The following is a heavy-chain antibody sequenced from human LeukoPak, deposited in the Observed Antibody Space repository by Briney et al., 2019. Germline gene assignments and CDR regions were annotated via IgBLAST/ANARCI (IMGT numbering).Heavy chain of an antibody. V-gene: IGHV1-18*01. CDR1: GYTFTIYG. CDR3: ARAIAAAATGDY. Sequence: GASVKVSCKASGYTFTIYGISWVRQAPGQGLEWMGWISAYNGNTNRAQKFQGRVTMTTDTSTSTAYMELRSLRSDDTAVYYCARAIAAAATGDYWGQGTLVTVSS. CDR2: ISAYNGNT. D-gene: IGHD6-13*01. J-gene: IGHJ4*02.